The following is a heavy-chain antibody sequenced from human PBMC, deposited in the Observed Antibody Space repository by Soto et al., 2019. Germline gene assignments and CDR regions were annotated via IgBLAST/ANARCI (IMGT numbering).Heavy chain of an antibody. J-gene: IGHJ4*02. V-gene: IGHV3-30*03. Sequence: VQLLESGGGWIQPGGSLRLSCAASGFTFSYGVHWLRQAPAKGLEWVAYISYDSSNKFYGDSVKGRLTISRDNSKNTQYLQMNSMRAEDTAVYYCAILVIGDCSGNPCDDYSAQGPMVAVSS. D-gene: IGHD2-15*01. CDR1: GFTFSYG. CDR2: ISYDSSNK. CDR3: AILVIGDCSGNPCDDY.